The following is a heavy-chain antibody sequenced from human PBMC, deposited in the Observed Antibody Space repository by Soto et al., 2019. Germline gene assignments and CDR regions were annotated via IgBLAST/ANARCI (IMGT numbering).Heavy chain of an antibody. CDR3: ARGPTDYYDNSANYFLDY. V-gene: IGHV1-18*01. Sequence: QVQLVQSGAEVKKPGASVKVSCKASGYTFITYGVSWVRQAPGQGLDWLGWISTYNGNTRYAARLQGRVTMSTDKTTNTAYMELMNLRSDDTAVYYCARGPTDYYDNSANYFLDYWGQGTLGTVSS. CDR2: ISTYNGNT. CDR1: GYTFITYG. J-gene: IGHJ4*02. D-gene: IGHD3-22*01.